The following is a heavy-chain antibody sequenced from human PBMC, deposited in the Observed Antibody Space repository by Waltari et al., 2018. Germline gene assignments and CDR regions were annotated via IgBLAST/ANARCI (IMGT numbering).Heavy chain of an antibody. Sequence: EVQLVESGGGLVQPGGSLRLSCAASGFTFSYPYLAWVRQAPGKGLEWVGRTRNKANSYTTEYAASVKGRFTISRDDSKNSLYLQMNSLKTEDTAVYYCARGWQQDNWEYDYWGQGTLVTVSS. CDR3: ARGWQQDNWEYDY. J-gene: IGHJ4*02. D-gene: IGHD6-13*01. CDR1: GFTFSYPY. CDR2: TRNKANSYTT. V-gene: IGHV3-72*01.